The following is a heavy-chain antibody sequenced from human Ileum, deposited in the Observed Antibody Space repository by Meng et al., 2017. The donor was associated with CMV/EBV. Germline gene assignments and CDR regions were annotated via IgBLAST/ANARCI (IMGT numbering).Heavy chain of an antibody. CDR2: IYFSGST. V-gene: IGHV4-39*02. D-gene: IGHD4/OR15-4a*01. CDR3: ARRVAGLGANFDF. J-gene: IGHJ4*02. CDR1: GGSINSNSYY. Sequence: QVHLRDLGPGLFSSWDPLSPTCPVSGGSINSNSYYWGWFRQPPGKGLEWIGSIYFSGSTYYNPSLKSRATISVDTSNNHFSLRLTSVTAADTAVYYCARRVAGLGANFDFWGQGTLVTVSS.